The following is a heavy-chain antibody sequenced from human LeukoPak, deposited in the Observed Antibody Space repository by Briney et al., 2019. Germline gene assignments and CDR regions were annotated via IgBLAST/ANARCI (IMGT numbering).Heavy chain of an antibody. Sequence: SQTLSLTCTVSGGSISSGSYYWGWIRQPSGKGLEWIGSIYYSGSTYYNPSLKSRVTISVDTSKNQFSLKLSSVTAADTAVYYCARRIVGARNYFDYWGQGTLVTVSS. D-gene: IGHD1-26*01. J-gene: IGHJ4*02. CDR1: GGSISSGSYY. V-gene: IGHV4-39*07. CDR2: IYYSGST. CDR3: ARRIVGARNYFDY.